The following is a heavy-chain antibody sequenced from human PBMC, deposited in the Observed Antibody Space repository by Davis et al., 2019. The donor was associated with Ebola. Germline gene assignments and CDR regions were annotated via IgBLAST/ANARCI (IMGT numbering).Heavy chain of an antibody. V-gene: IGHV4-39*07. CDR2: IYHSGST. CDR3: ARRGTSSWYAGWFDP. D-gene: IGHD6-13*01. CDR1: GGSISSGGYY. Sequence: MPSETLSLTCTVSGGSISSGGYYWGWIRQPPGKGLEWIGSIYHSGSTYYNPSLKSRVTISVDTSKNQFSLKLSSVTAADTAMYYCARRGTSSWYAGWFDPWGQGTLVTVSS. J-gene: IGHJ5*02.